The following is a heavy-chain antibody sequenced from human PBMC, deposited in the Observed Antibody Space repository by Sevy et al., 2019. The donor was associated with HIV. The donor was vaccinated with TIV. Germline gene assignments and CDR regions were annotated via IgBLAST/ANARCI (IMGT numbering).Heavy chain of an antibody. V-gene: IGHV3-7*01. CDR2: IKQDGSEK. CDR1: GFTFSSYW. J-gene: IGHJ3*02. CDR3: ARDSYYYDSSGYYVGALDI. Sequence: GGSLRLSCAASGFTFSSYWMSWVRQAPGKGLEWVANIKQDGSEKCYVDSVKGRFTISRDNAKNSLYLHMNSLRAEDTAVYYSARDSYYYDSSGYYVGALDIWGQGTMVTVSS. D-gene: IGHD3-22*01.